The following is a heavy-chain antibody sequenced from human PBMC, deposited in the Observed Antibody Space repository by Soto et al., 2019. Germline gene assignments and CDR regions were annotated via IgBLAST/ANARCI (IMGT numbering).Heavy chain of an antibody. CDR1: GFTFSSYV. CDR3: AKGSDLMYTYWYGDL. D-gene: IGHD3-10*01. J-gene: IGHJ2*01. V-gene: IGHV3-23*01. CDR2: ISGTGGST. Sequence: EVQLLESGGGLVQPGGSLRLSCAASGFTFSSYVMSWVRQAPGKGLEWVSTISGTGGSTYYADSVKGQFTISRDNSNNTLYLQMNTRRPEDTAANDCAKGSDLMYTYWYGDLWGRGTLVTVSS.